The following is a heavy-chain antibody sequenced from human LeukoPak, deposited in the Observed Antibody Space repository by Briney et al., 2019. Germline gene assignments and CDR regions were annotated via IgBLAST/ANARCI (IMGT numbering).Heavy chain of an antibody. CDR3: TRDYSYAPDY. D-gene: IGHD3-16*01. J-gene: IGHJ4*02. V-gene: IGHV3-74*01. Sequence: PGGSLRLSCAASGFTFSNSWMHWVRQVPGKGLVWVSHINSDGSTTTYADSVRGRFTISRDNAKTTVYLQMNSLRAEDTAVYYCTRDYSYAPDYWGQGTLVTVSS. CDR2: INSDGSTT. CDR1: GFTFSNSW.